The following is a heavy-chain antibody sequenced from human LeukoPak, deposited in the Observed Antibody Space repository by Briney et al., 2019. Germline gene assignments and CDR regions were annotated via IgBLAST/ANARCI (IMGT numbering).Heavy chain of an antibody. J-gene: IGHJ4*02. CDR2: IYASGST. CDR1: GGSISSYY. CDR3: ARHVRGAAAFDY. D-gene: IGHD6-13*01. Sequence: SETLSLTCAVSGGSISSYYWSWIRQPPGKGLEWIGYIYASGSTSYNPSLKSRVTISVDTSKNQFSLRLSSVTAADTAVYYCARHVRGAAAFDYWGQGTLVTVSS. V-gene: IGHV4-4*09.